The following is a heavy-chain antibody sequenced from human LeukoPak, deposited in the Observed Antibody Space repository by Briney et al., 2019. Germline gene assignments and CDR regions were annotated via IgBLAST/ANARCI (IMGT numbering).Heavy chain of an antibody. D-gene: IGHD1-26*01. CDR2: ISGSGGST. CDR1: GFTFSSYG. J-gene: IGHJ4*02. V-gene: IGHV3-23*01. Sequence: GGSLRLSCAASGFTFSSYGMSWVRQAPGKGLEWVSGISGSGGSTYYVDSVKGRFTISRDNSKNTLYLQMNSLRAEDTAVYYCAKRGAEVGATVAPGDYWGQGTLVTVSS. CDR3: AKRGAEVGATVAPGDY.